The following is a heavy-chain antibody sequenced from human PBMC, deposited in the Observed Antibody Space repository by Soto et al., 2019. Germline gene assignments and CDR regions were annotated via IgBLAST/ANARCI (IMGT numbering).Heavy chain of an antibody. CDR3: AKGSSSGRPYYFDF. D-gene: IGHD6-25*01. Sequence: GGSLRLSCAASGLTFSSYAMSWVRQTPGKGLEWVSAITGGGDDTYYADTVKGRFTISRDYSKNTLYLQMNTLGVEHTAIYYCAKGSSSGRPYYFDFWGQGTLVTVSS. J-gene: IGHJ4*02. V-gene: IGHV3-23*01. CDR1: GLTFSSYA. CDR2: ITGGGDDT.